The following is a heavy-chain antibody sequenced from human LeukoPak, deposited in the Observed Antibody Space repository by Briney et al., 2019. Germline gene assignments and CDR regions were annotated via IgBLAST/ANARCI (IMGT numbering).Heavy chain of an antibody. J-gene: IGHJ4*02. V-gene: IGHV3-20*04. CDR3: ARDLGRYYYGSGSYYKGDYFDY. Sequence: GGALILSCATPGYTFEDYVMRWVRQAPGKGLEWVSGFNWNGGSTGYADSVKRRFTISIDNAKKSLYLQMNSLRAEDTALYYCARDLGRYYYGSGSYYKGDYFDYWGQGTLVTVSS. D-gene: IGHD3-10*01. CDR2: FNWNGGST. CDR1: GYTFEDYV.